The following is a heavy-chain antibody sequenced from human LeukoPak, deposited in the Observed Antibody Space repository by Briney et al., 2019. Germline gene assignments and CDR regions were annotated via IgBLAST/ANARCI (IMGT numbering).Heavy chain of an antibody. J-gene: IGHJ3*02. V-gene: IGHV3-48*01. CDR3: ARVGRNGSGYYYADVFDI. CDR1: GFTFSSYS. Sequence: GGSLRLSCAASGFTFSSYSMNWVRQAPGKGLEWVSYMSSSGSIIYYADSVKGRFTISRDNAKNSLFLQMNSLRAEDTAVYYGARVGRNGSGYYYADVFDIWAKGKMFTVSS. D-gene: IGHD3-22*01. CDR2: MSSSGSII.